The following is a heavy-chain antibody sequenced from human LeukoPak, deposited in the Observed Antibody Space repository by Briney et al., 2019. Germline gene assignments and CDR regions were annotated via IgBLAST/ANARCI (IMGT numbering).Heavy chain of an antibody. CDR2: MNPNSGNT. J-gene: IGHJ6*02. CDR3: ARFGRGSSSDYYGMDV. CDR1: GYTFTSYD. V-gene: IGHV1-8*01. D-gene: IGHD6-13*01. Sequence: ASVTVSCKASGYTFTSYDINWVRQATGQGLEWMGWMNPNSGNTGYAQKFQGRVTMTRNTSISTAYMELSSLRSEDTAVYYCARFGRGSSSDYYGMDVWGQGTTDTVSS.